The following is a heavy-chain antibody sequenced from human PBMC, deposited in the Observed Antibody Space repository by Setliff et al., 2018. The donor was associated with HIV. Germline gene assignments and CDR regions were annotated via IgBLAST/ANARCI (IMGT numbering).Heavy chain of an antibody. V-gene: IGHV1-18*01. J-gene: IGHJ5*02. Sequence: GASVKVSCKASGYIFSSYGITWVRQAPGQGLEWMGWISAYNGNTNYAQKLQGRVTMTTDISTSTAYMDLTNLTFEDTAVYYCPRSFPLYDNDRGGIRSPRYNWFDPWGQGTLVTVSS. D-gene: IGHD3-10*02. CDR3: PRSFPLYDNDRGGIRSPRYNWFDP. CDR1: GYIFSSYG. CDR2: ISAYNGNT.